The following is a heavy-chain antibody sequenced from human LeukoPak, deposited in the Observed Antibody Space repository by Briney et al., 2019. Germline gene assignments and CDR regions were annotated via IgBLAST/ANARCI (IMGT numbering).Heavy chain of an antibody. CDR2: INSDGFSI. CDR3: ARFYGGSALDN. V-gene: IGHV3-74*01. D-gene: IGHD3-16*01. J-gene: IGHJ3*02. CDR1: GFSFSAYW. Sequence: GGSLRLSCAASGFSFSAYWMHWVRQAPGKGLVWVSRINSDGFSIAYADSVKGRFTISSDNAKNTLYLHMNSLRAEDTAVYYCARFYGGSALDNWGQGTMVTVSS.